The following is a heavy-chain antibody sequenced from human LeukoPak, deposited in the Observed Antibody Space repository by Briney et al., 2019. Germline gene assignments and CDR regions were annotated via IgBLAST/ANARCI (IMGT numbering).Heavy chain of an antibody. CDR2: IYYSGST. J-gene: IGHJ4*02. V-gene: IGHV4-59*08. CDR3: ARHYYDSSGYHFDY. D-gene: IGHD3-22*01. Sequence: SETLSLTCTVSGGSISSYYWSWIRQPPGKGLEWIGYIYYSGSTNCNPSLKSRVTISVDTSKNQFSLKLSSVTAADTAVYYCARHYYDSSGYHFDYWGQGTLVTVSS. CDR1: GGSISSYY.